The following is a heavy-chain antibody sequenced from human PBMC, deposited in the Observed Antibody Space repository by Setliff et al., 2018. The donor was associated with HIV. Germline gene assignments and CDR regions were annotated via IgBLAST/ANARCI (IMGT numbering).Heavy chain of an antibody. J-gene: IGHJ3*02. Sequence: SETLSLTCVVSGCSISSDYYWGWIRQPPGKGLEWIGSFSPRGRTYQNASLKSRVTISVDRSKNQFSLKLISVTAADTAIYYCASTTSGVSGSYPAHAFDIWGQGTMVTVSS. CDR1: GCSISSDYY. CDR2: FSPRGRT. CDR3: ASTTSGVSGSYPAHAFDI. V-gene: IGHV4-38-2*01. D-gene: IGHD3-10*01.